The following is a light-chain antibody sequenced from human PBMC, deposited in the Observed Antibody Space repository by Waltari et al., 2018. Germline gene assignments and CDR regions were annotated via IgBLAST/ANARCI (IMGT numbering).Light chain of an antibody. Sequence: DIVMTQSPLSLPVTPGEPASVSCKSSPSLLHTNGYNYLDLYLQKPGQSPQLLIYLGSSRASGVPDRFSGSESGTDFTLRISRVEAEDVGVYYCMQALQTPYSFGQGTKLEIK. J-gene: IGKJ2*03. CDR3: MQALQTPYS. V-gene: IGKV2-28*01. CDR1: PSLLHTNGYNY. CDR2: LGS.